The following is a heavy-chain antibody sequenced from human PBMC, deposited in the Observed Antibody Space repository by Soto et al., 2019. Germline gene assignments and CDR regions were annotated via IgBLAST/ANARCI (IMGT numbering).Heavy chain of an antibody. V-gene: IGHV4-39*01. D-gene: IGHD2-15*01. CDR2: IFYSGST. CDR1: GGSISSSSYY. J-gene: IGHJ6*03. CDR3: ARHLTYCSAGSCYSDFPYFHMDV. Sequence: PSETLSLTCTVSGGSISSSSYYWGWIRQPPGKGLEWIGSIFYSGSTYYNPSLKSRVTISVDTSKNQFSLKLSSVTAADTAVYYCARHLTYCSAGSCYSDFPYFHMDVWGKGTTVTV.